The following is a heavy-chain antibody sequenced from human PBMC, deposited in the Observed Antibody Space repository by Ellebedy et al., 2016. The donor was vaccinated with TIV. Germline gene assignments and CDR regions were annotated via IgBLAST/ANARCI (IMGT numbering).Heavy chain of an antibody. J-gene: IGHJ1*01. D-gene: IGHD3-16*01. CDR3: ARGGEGLYAEYFQH. CDR2: IYRGGST. V-gene: IGHV4-30-2*01. CDR1: GGSINSGDYS. Sequence: MPSETLSLTCAVSGGSINSGDYSWSFIRQPPGKGLEWIGYIYRGGSTYYNPSLKGRVTISVDRSKNQFSLKLSSVTAADTAVYYCARGGEGLYAEYFQHWGQGTLVTVSS.